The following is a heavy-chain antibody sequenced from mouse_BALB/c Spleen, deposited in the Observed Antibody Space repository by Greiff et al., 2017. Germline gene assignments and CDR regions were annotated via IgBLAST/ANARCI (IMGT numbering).Heavy chain of an antibody. V-gene: IGHV1S135*01. CDR1: GYAFTSYN. CDR2: IDPYNGGT. Sequence: EVQLQQSGPELVKPGASVKVSCKASGYAFTSYNMYWVKQSHGKSLEWIGYIDPYNGGTSYNQKFKGKATLTVDTSSSTAYVDLSSLTSEDSAVYYCARSGLRGTWFAYWGQGTLVTVSA. J-gene: IGHJ3*01. CDR3: ARSGLRGTWFAY. D-gene: IGHD2-4*01.